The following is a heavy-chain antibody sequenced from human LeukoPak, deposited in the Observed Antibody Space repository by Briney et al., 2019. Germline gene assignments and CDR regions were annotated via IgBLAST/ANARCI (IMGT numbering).Heavy chain of an antibody. D-gene: IGHD6-19*01. CDR2: IIPIFGTA. CDR1: GGTFISYA. Sequence: SVKVSCKASGGTFISYAISWVRQAPGQGLEWMGGIIPIFGTANYAQKFQGRVTITADESTSTAYMELSSLRSEDTAVYYCASSIAVRGYYFDYWGQGTLVTVSS. V-gene: IGHV1-69*13. CDR3: ASSIAVRGYYFDY. J-gene: IGHJ4*02.